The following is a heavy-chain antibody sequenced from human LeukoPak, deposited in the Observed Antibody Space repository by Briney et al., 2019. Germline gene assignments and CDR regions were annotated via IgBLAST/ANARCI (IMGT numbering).Heavy chain of an antibody. D-gene: IGHD3-22*01. CDR3: AKEAEGYYDSSGYIDY. CDR1: GFTFSSYG. V-gene: IGHV3-30*18. Sequence: GRSLRLSCAASGFTFSSYGMHWVRQAPGKGLEWVAVISYDGSNKYYADSVKGRFTISRDNSKNTLYLQMNSLRAEDTAVYYCAKEAEGYYDSSGYIDYWGQGTLVTVSS. J-gene: IGHJ4*02. CDR2: ISYDGSNK.